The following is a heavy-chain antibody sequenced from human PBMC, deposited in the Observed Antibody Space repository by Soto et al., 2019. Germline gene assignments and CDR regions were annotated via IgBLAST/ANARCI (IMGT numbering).Heavy chain of an antibody. CDR2: ISSSSSYI. J-gene: IGHJ4*02. V-gene: IGHV3-21*01. D-gene: IGHD2-2*01. CDR1: GFTFSSYS. Sequence: PXXSLRLSFAASGFTFSSYSMHWVLQAPGKGLEWVSSISSSSSYIYYADSVKGRFTISRDNAKNSLYLQMNSLRAEDTAVYYCARTYCSSTSCYYYFDYWGQGTLVTVSS. CDR3: ARTYCSSTSCYYYFDY.